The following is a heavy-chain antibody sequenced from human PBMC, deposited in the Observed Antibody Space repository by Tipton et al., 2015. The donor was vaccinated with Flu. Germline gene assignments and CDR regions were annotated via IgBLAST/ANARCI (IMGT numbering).Heavy chain of an antibody. CDR3: ARRDYSNYVSDPKSWSDP. Sequence: TLSLTCTVSGYSIISSSYSWGWIRQPPGKGREWIGNMYHTGSAYYNPSLKSRVTISLDTSRNQLSLKLASVTAADTAVYYCARRDYSNYVSDPKSWSDPWGQGTLVTISS. CDR1: GYSIISSSYS. J-gene: IGHJ5*02. V-gene: IGHV4-39*07. D-gene: IGHD4-11*01. CDR2: MYHTGSA.